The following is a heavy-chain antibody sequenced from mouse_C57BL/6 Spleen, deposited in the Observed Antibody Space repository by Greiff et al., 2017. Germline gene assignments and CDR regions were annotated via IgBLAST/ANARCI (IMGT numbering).Heavy chain of an antibody. CDR3: AREDTMVTFAY. J-gene: IGHJ3*01. CDR2: INPSSGYT. Sequence: QVQLQQSGAELARPGASVKMSCKASGYTFTSYTMHWVKPRPGQGLEWIGYINPSSGYTKYNQKFKDKATLTADKSSSTAYMQLSSLTSEDSAVYYCAREDTMVTFAYCGQGTLVTVSA. V-gene: IGHV1-4*01. D-gene: IGHD2-2*01. CDR1: GYTFTSYT.